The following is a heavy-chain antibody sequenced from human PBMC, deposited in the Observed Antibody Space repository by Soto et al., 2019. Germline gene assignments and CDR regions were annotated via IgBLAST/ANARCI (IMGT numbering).Heavy chain of an antibody. Sequence: ASVXVXXXASGYTFTSYGIHWVRQAPGQRLEWMGWITAANGDTKYSPKFQGRVTITRDTSASTAYMELSSLRSEDTALYYCVRRHVSATGIDWFDPWGQGTLVTVSS. J-gene: IGHJ5*02. CDR3: VRRHVSATGIDWFDP. V-gene: IGHV1-3*01. CDR2: ITAANGDT. D-gene: IGHD6-13*01. CDR1: GYTFTSYG.